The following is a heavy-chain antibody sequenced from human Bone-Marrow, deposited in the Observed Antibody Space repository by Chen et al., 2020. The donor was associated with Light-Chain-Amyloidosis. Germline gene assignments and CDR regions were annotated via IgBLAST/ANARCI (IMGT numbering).Heavy chain of an antibody. CDR1: GYTFTGYY. D-gene: IGHD4-17*01. Sequence: QVQLVQSGAEVKKPGASVKVSCKASGYTFTGYYMHWVRQAPGQGLEWMGWINPNSGGTNYAQKFQGWGTMTRDTSSSTAYKELSRLRSDDTGGYDCARGEVTTSFYYYGMDVWGQGTTVTVSS. J-gene: IGHJ6*02. V-gene: IGHV1-2*04. CDR3: ARGEVTTSFYYYGMDV. CDR2: INPNSGGT.